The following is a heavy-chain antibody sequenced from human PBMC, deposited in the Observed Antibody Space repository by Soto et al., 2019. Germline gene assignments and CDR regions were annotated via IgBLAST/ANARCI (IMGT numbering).Heavy chain of an antibody. J-gene: IGHJ4*02. V-gene: IGHV3-23*01. CDR2: ISSSGAFT. CDR1: GFTFNSND. D-gene: IGHD3-10*01. CDR3: VKHQVSLVRGISPFDY. Sequence: PRLSCAVSGFTFNSNDMTWVRQAPGKGLEWVSTISSSGAFTYHADSVRGRLTISRDNSKNTVYLQMNSLRAEDTAVYYCVKHQVSLVRGISPFDYWGQGALVTVSS.